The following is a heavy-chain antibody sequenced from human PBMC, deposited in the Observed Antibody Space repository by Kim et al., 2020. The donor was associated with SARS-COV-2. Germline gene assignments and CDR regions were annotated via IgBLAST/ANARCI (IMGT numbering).Heavy chain of an antibody. CDR1: GGTFGNSI. CDR2: IILIHDMS. CDR3: VRDGDLYSGPS. J-gene: IGHJ4*02. V-gene: IGHV1-69*04. D-gene: IGHD1-26*01. Sequence: SVKVSCKASGGTFGNSIISWVRQAPGQGLQWMGRIILIHDMSDYSQNFLGRVTITADKSTTTAYMELSSLRSDDTAVYYCVRDGDLYSGPSWGQGTLVTVSS.